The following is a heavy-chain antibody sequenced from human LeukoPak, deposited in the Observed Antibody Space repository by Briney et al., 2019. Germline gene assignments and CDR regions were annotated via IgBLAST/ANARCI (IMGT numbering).Heavy chain of an antibody. CDR2: INPNSGGT. CDR1: GYTFTGYY. V-gene: IGHV1-2*06. CDR3: ARYCSGGSCYSGYYYMDV. Sequence: ASVKVSCKASGYTFTGYYMHWVRQAPGQGLEWMGRINPNSGGTNYAQKFQGRVTMTRDTSISTAYRELSRLRSDDTAVYYCARYCSGGSCYSGYYYMDVWGKGTTVTVSS. J-gene: IGHJ6*03. D-gene: IGHD2-15*01.